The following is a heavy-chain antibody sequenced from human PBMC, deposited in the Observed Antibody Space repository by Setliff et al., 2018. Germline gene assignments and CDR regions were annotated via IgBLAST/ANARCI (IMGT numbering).Heavy chain of an antibody. J-gene: IGHJ5*02. Sequence: LRLSCAVSGLRFSDAWVSWVRQAPGKGLEWVGRIKGKTDGLATDYAAPVKGRFTISRDDSKNTLYLQMNSLKTEDTAVYYCTLANCDANCARLFHPDRSAETRRAGPGRFDPWGQGTQVTVSS. D-gene: IGHD2-21*02. V-gene: IGHV3-15*01. CDR2: IKGKTDGLAT. CDR1: GLRFSDAW. CDR3: TLANCDANCARLFHPDRSAETRRAGPGRFDP.